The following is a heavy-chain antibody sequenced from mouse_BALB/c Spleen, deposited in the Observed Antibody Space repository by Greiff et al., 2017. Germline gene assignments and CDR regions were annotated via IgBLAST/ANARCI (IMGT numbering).Heavy chain of an antibody. CDR3: ARSSMVTADY. CDR2: ISSGSSTI. V-gene: IGHV5-17*02. CDR1: GFTFSSFG. D-gene: IGHD2-2*01. J-gene: IGHJ2*01. Sequence: EVQLQESGGGLVQPGGSRKLSCAASGFTFSSFGMHWVRQAPEKGLEWVAYISSGSSTIYYADTVKGRFTISRDNPKNTLFLQMTSLRSEDTAMYYCARSSMVTADYWGQGTTLTVSS.